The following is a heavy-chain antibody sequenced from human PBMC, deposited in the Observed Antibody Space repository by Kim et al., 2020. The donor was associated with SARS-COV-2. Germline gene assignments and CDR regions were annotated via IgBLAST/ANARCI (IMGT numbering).Heavy chain of an antibody. Sequence: GGSLRLSCAASGFTFSSYEMNWVRQAPGKGLEWVSYISSSGSTIYYADSVKGRFTISRDNAKNSLYLQMNSLRAEDTAVYYCAREEMVAGILAHWGQGTLVTVSS. D-gene: IGHD6-19*01. V-gene: IGHV3-48*03. CDR1: GFTFSSYE. CDR2: ISSSGSTI. CDR3: AREEMVAGILAH. J-gene: IGHJ4*02.